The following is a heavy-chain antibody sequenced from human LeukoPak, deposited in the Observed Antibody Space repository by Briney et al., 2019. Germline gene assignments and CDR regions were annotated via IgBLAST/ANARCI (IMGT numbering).Heavy chain of an antibody. CDR2: MSNSGENT. CDR3: AKGGASVTRYVDY. J-gene: IGHJ4*02. CDR1: GFTFSSYS. V-gene: IGHV3-30*18. D-gene: IGHD4-17*01. Sequence: GGSLRLSCAASGFTFSSYSMQWVRQTPGKGLEWVGIMSNSGENTFYGEAVKGQFTISRDNSQNTLYLQMNSLRPEDTAVYYCAKGGASVTRYVDYWGQGTLVTVSS.